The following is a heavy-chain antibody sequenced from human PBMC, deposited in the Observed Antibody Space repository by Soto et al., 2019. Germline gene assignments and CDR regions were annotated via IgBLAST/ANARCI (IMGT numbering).Heavy chain of an antibody. Sequence: QVQLQESGPRLVRPSGTLSLTCAVSGGSISGTSWWTWVRQSPGKGLEWIGEIYHRGQTNYHSSLERRVTMSVHKSTNQFSLTLNSVTAADTAVYFCAKDLGSSEVSWGHGILVTVSS. D-gene: IGHD6-19*01. J-gene: IGHJ5*01. CDR2: IYHRGQT. CDR3: AKDLGSSEVS. CDR1: GGSISGTSW. V-gene: IGHV4-4*02.